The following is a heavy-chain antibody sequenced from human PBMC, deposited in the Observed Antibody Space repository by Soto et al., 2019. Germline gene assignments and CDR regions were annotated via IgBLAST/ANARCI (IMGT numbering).Heavy chain of an antibody. CDR2: IRGNGGNT. CDR3: ARDHYDSSGYYSYYDYYGMDV. CDR1: GLTFSSYA. V-gene: IGHV3-23*01. J-gene: IGHJ6*02. Sequence: PGGSLRLSCAASGLTFSSYAMSWVRQAPEKGLEWVTGIRGNGGNTYYADSVKGRFTISRDNSKSTLYLQMNSLRAEDTAVYYCARDHYDSSGYYSYYDYYGMDVWGQGTTVTVSS. D-gene: IGHD3-22*01.